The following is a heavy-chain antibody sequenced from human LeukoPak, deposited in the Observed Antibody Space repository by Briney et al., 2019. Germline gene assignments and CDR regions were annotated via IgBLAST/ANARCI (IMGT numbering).Heavy chain of an antibody. V-gene: IGHV1-46*01. CDR1: GYTFTSYY. J-gene: IGHJ5*02. Sequence: ASVKVSCKASGYTFTSYYMHWVRQAPGQGLEWMGIINPSGGSTSYAQKFQGRVTMTRDMSTSTVYMELSSLRSEDTAVYYCARENRFGELLFPARGFDPWGQGTLVTVSS. D-gene: IGHD3-10*01. CDR3: ARENRFGELLFPARGFDP. CDR2: INPSGGST.